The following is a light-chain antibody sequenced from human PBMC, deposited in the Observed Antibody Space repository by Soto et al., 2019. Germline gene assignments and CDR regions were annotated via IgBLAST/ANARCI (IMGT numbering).Light chain of an antibody. Sequence: EIVLTQSLATQSVSPGERATLYCRASQNVRSNLAWYQQKPGQAPRLLIFGASTRATGIPARFSGTGSGTEFTLTISSLQSEDFAVYYCQQYNTWPPITFGQGTRLEIK. J-gene: IGKJ5*01. V-gene: IGKV3-15*01. CDR2: GAS. CDR1: QNVRSN. CDR3: QQYNTWPPIT.